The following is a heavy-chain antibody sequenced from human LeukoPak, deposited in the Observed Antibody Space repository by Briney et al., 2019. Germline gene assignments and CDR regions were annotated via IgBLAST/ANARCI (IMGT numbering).Heavy chain of an antibody. CDR3: ARAEAHGSGSYDVDY. J-gene: IGHJ4*02. V-gene: IGHV4-39*07. D-gene: IGHD3-10*01. CDR2: IYYSGST. Sequence: SETLSLTCTVSGGSISSSSYYWGWIRQPPGKGLGWIGCIYYSGSTYYNPSLKSRVTISVDTSKNQFSLKLSSVTAADTAVYYCARAEAHGSGSYDVDYWGQGTLVTVSS. CDR1: GGSISSSSYY.